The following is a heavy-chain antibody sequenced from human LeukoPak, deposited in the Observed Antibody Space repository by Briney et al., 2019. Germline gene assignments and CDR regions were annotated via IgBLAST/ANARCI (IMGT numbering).Heavy chain of an antibody. CDR1: GFTFSSYW. D-gene: IGHD3-3*01. J-gene: IGHJ4*02. Sequence: GGSLRLSCAASGFTFSSYWMSWVRQAPGKGLEWVANIKQDGSEKYYVDSVKGRFTISRDNSKNTLYLQMNSLRAEDTAVYYCARSESYYDFWSGYYTSHFDYWGQGTLVTVSS. CDR2: IKQDGSEK. V-gene: IGHV3-7*03. CDR3: ARSESYYDFWSGYYTSHFDY.